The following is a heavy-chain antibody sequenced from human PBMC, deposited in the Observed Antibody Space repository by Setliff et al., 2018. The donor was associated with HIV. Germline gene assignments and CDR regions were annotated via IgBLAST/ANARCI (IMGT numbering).Heavy chain of an antibody. Sequence: SETLSLTCAVSGVSISSSNWWTWVRQPPGKGLEWIGEVSHSGSTNYNPSLKSRVTISVDKSKNQFSLKLSSVTAADTAVYYCARPLSTSYNFWGDALAIWGQGTVVTVSS. CDR2: VSHSGST. J-gene: IGHJ3*02. D-gene: IGHD3-3*01. V-gene: IGHV4-4*02. CDR3: ARPLSTSYNFWGDALAI. CDR1: GVSISSSNW.